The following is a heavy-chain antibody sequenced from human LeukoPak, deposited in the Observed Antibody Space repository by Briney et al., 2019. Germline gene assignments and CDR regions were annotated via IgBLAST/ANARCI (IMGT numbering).Heavy chain of an antibody. Sequence: PGGSLRLSCAASGFTFSSYGMHWVRQAPGKGLEWVAVIWYDGSNKYYADPVKGRFTISRDNSKNTLYLQMNSLRAEDTAVYYCARGLDILTGYFDYWGQGTLVTVSS. V-gene: IGHV3-33*01. J-gene: IGHJ4*02. CDR3: ARGLDILTGYFDY. D-gene: IGHD3-9*01. CDR1: GFTFSSYG. CDR2: IWYDGSNK.